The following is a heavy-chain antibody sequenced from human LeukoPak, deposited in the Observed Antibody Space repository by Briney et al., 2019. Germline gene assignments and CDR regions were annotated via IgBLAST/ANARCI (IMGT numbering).Heavy chain of an antibody. J-gene: IGHJ4*02. CDR2: IDWDDDK. V-gene: IGHV2-70*04. Sequence: SGPAVVKPTQTLTLTCTFSGFSLSTSGMRVSWIRQPPGKALEWLARIDWDDDKFYSTSLKTRLTISKDNSKNQVVLTMTKMDPVDTATYYCARIRRDGYSLDYWGQGTLVTVSS. CDR3: ARIRRDGYSLDY. CDR1: GFSLSTSGMR. D-gene: IGHD5-24*01.